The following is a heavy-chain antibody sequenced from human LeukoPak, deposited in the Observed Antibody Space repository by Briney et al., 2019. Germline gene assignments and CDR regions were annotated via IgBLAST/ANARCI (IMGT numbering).Heavy chain of an antibody. Sequence: ERPLRHASTATGVTSSNYGISWVRKAPGKELEWVSAISGTGDNTFYADSVKGRFTMSRDNPKNMLYLQMNSLRAEDTALYYCAKGIRQLGNYYYYMDVWGKGTTVTVSS. V-gene: IGHV3-23*01. CDR2: ISGTGDNT. J-gene: IGHJ6*03. CDR3: AKGIRQLGNYYYYMDV. D-gene: IGHD7-27*01. CDR1: GVTSSNYG.